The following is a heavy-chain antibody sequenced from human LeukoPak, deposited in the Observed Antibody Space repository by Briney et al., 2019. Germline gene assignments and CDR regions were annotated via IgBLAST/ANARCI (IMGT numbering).Heavy chain of an antibody. J-gene: IGHJ6*03. Sequence: ASVKVSCKASGYTFTSYAMNWVRQAPGQGLEWMGWINTNTGNPTYAQGFTGRFVFSLDTSLSTAYLQISSLKAEDTAVYYCAITPAAISYYYYYMDVWGKGTTVTVSS. V-gene: IGHV7-4-1*02. CDR3: AITPAAISYYYYYMDV. D-gene: IGHD2-2*01. CDR1: GYTFTSYA. CDR2: INTNTGNP.